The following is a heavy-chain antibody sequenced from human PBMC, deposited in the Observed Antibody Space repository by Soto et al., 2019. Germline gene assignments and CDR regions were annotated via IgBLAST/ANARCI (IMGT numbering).Heavy chain of an antibody. CDR2: ISGSGAST. V-gene: IGHV3-23*01. CDR1: GFTFSSSW. Sequence: GGSLRLSCAASGFTFSSSWMHWVRQAPGKGLEWVSAISGSGASTYYADSVKGRFTISRDNSKNTLYLQMNSLRAEDTAVYYCAKEYCASTSCNFDHWGQGTLVTVSS. CDR3: AKEYCASTSCNFDH. D-gene: IGHD2-2*01. J-gene: IGHJ4*02.